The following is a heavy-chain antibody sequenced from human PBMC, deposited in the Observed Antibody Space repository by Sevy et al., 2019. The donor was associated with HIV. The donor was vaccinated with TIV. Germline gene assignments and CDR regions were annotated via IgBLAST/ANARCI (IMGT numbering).Heavy chain of an antibody. D-gene: IGHD3-10*01. V-gene: IGHV3-23*01. CDR2: ISGSAHRT. CDR3: VKEVSEYRYSEY. Sequence: GGSLRLSCAASGFTFSNYAMSWVRQTPGKGLEWVSAISGSAHRTYYTDSVKGRFTISRDNSKNMLFLQMNSLRAEDTAVYYCVKEVSEYRYSEYWGRGTLVTVSS. J-gene: IGHJ4*02. CDR1: GFTFSNYA.